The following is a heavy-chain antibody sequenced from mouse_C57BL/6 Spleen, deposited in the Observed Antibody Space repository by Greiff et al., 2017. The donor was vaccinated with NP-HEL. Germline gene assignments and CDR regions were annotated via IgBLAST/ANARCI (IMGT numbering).Heavy chain of an antibody. D-gene: IGHD1-1*01. CDR2: ISSGGDYI. CDR3: TRSGPDYGSSYWYFDV. CDR1: GFTFSSYA. J-gene: IGHJ1*03. V-gene: IGHV5-9-1*02. Sequence: EVMLVESGAGLVKPGGSLKLSCAASGFTFSSYAMSWVRQTPEKRLAWVAYISSGGDYIYYADTVKGRFTISRDNARNTLYLQMSSLKSEDTAMYYCTRSGPDYGSSYWYFDVWGTGTTVTVSS.